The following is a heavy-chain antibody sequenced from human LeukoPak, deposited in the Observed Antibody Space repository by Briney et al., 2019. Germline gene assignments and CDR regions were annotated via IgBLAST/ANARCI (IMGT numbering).Heavy chain of an antibody. J-gene: IGHJ3*02. CDR2: INYSGSN. CDR1: GGSLISSSYY. V-gene: IGHV4-39*01. Sequence: SETLSLTCTVSGGSLISSSYYWGWIRQPPGKGLEWIGSINYSGSNYYNPSLKSRVTISVDTSKNQFSLKLSSVTAADTAVYYCARRYGSDAFDIWGQGTMVTVSS. D-gene: IGHD3-10*01. CDR3: ARRYGSDAFDI.